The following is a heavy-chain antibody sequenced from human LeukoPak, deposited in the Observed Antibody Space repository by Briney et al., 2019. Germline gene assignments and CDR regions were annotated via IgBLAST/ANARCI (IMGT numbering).Heavy chain of an antibody. Sequence: SVMVSCKASGGTFSSYAISWVRQAPGQGLEWMGGIIPIFGTANYAQKFQGRVTITADESTSTAYMELSSLRSEDTAVYYCARDGTKRWLPESLHAFDIWGQGTMVTVSS. CDR2: IIPIFGTA. D-gene: IGHD5-24*01. J-gene: IGHJ3*02. CDR3: ARDGTKRWLPESLHAFDI. CDR1: GGTFSSYA. V-gene: IGHV1-69*01.